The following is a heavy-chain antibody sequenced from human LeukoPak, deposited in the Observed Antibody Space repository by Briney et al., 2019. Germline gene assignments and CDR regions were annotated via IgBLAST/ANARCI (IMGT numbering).Heavy chain of an antibody. CDR3: ARVQVYYYDSSGQCFDY. D-gene: IGHD3-22*01. CDR2: IYYSGST. Sequence: SETLSLTCTVSGGSISSSSYYWGWIRQPPGKGLEWIGSIYYSGSTYYNPSLKSRVTISVDMSKNQFCLKLSSVTAADTAVYYCARVQVYYYDSSGQCFDYWGQGTLVTVSS. J-gene: IGHJ4*02. V-gene: IGHV4-39*07. CDR1: GGSISSSSYY.